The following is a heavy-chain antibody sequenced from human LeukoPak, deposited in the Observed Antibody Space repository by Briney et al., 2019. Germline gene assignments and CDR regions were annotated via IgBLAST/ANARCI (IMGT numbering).Heavy chain of an antibody. CDR3: ARPRVRGVIIRGFDY. V-gene: IGHV3-30*04. CDR2: ISYDGSNK. CDR1: GFTFSSYA. D-gene: IGHD3-10*01. J-gene: IGHJ4*01. Sequence: PGGSLRLSCAASGFTFSSYAMHWVRQAPGKGLEWVAVISYDGSNKYYADSVKGRFTISRDNSKNTLYLQMNSLRAEDTAVYYCARPRVRGVIIRGFDYWGQGTLVTVSS.